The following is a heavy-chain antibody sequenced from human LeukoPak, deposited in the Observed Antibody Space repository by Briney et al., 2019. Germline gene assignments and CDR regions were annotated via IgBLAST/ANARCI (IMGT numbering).Heavy chain of an antibody. Sequence: PSETLSLTCAVYGGSFSGYYWSWIRQPPGRGLEWIGEINHSGSTNYNPSLKSRVTISVDTSKNQFSLKLSSVTAADTAVYYCARGWCSSGWPVGPWGQGTLVTVSS. V-gene: IGHV4-34*01. CDR1: GGSFSGYY. CDR3: ARGWCSSGWPVGP. CDR2: INHSGST. D-gene: IGHD6-19*01. J-gene: IGHJ5*02.